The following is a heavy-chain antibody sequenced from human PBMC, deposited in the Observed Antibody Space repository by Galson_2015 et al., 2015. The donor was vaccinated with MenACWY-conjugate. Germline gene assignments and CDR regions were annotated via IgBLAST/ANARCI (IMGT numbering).Heavy chain of an antibody. D-gene: IGHD4-23*01. CDR2: INTGNGNT. J-gene: IGHJ6*02. CDR1: GYTFTSYG. CDR3: ARYGGNPYYYALDL. Sequence: SVKVSCKASGYTFTSYGISWVRQAPGQGLEWMGWINTGNGNTEYSQKLQDRVTITRDTFAYTAFMELSGLRSEDTAVYYCARYGGNPYYYALDLWGQGTTVTVSS. V-gene: IGHV1-3*04.